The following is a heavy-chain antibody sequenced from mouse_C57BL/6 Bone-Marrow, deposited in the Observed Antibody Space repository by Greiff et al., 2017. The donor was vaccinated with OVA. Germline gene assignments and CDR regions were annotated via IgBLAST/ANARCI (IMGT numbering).Heavy chain of an antibody. V-gene: IGHV1-76*01. CDR1: GYTFTDYY. J-gene: IGHJ2*01. D-gene: IGHD3-2*01. CDR3: ARGDSAHSDY. Sequence: QVQLQQSGAELVRPGASVKLSCKASGYTFTDYYINWVKQRPGQGLEWIARIYPGSGNTYYNEKFKGKATLTAEKSSSTAYMQLSSLTSEDSAVYFCARGDSAHSDYWGQGTTLTVSS. CDR2: IYPGSGNT.